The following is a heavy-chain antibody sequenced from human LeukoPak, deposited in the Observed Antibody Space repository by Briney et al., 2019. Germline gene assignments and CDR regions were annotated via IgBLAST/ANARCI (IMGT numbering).Heavy chain of an antibody. CDR3: ARDGIQSIDY. Sequence: GGSLRLSCATSGFTFRTYGMHWVRQAPGKGLEWAAFIWGDGSNQYYADSVRGRFTISRDNSKNSLYLEMNSLRAEDTAVYYCARDGIQSIDYWGQGTLVTVSS. J-gene: IGHJ4*02. D-gene: IGHD3-3*02. V-gene: IGHV3-33*01. CDR2: IWGDGSNQ. CDR1: GFTFRTYG.